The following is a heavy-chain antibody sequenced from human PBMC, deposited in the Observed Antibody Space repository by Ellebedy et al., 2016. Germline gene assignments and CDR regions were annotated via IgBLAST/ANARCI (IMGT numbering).Heavy chain of an antibody. D-gene: IGHD2-15*01. CDR3: AREGYCSGGSCYPWFDP. CDR1: RYTFTGYY. CDR2: INPNSGGT. Sequence: ASVKVSXKASRYTFTGYYMHWVRQAPGQGLEWMGWINPNSGGTNYAQKFQGRVTMTRDTSISTAYMELSRLRSDDTAVYYCAREGYCSGGSCYPWFDPWGQGTLVTVSS. J-gene: IGHJ5*02. V-gene: IGHV1-2*02.